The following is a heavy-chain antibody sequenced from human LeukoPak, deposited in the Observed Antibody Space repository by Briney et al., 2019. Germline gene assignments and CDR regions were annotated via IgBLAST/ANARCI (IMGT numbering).Heavy chain of an antibody. D-gene: IGHD3-16*01. J-gene: IGHJ4*02. CDR1: GFTFSTYA. CDR2: ISGSGGST. V-gene: IGHV3-23*01. Sequence: GSLRLSCAASGFTFSTYAVSWVRQAPGKGLEWVSGISGSGGSTYYADSVKGRFTISRDNSKNTLYLQMNSLRAEDTAVYYCARSRGPNTFGGVHDYWGQGTLVTVSS. CDR3: ARSRGPNTFGGVHDY.